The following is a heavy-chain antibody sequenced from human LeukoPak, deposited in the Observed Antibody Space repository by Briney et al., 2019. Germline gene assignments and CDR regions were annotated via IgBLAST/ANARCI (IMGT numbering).Heavy chain of an antibody. CDR2: MNPNSGNT. D-gene: IGHD6-6*01. J-gene: IGHJ5*02. Sequence: ASVKVSCKASGYTFTSYDINWVRQATGQGLEWMGWMNPNSGNTGYAQKFQGRVTMTRNTSISTAYMGLSSLRSEDTAVYYCARGIAARPGWFDPWGQGTLVTVSS. CDR1: GYTFTSYD. CDR3: ARGIAARPGWFDP. V-gene: IGHV1-8*01.